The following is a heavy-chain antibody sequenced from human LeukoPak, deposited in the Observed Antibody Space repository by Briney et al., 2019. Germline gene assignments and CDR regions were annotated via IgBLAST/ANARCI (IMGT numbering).Heavy chain of an antibody. CDR3: ARGMRGGCSFGWYFDY. J-gene: IGHJ4*02. CDR1: GFTFSSYW. D-gene: IGHD3-3*02. Sequence: GGSLRLSCAASGFTFSSYWMHWVRQAPGKGLVWVSRINYDGSATLYADSVKGRFTVSRDSAQNTVYLQMNSLGVDDTAVYFCARGMRGGCSFGWYFDYWGQRTLVAVSS. V-gene: IGHV3-74*01. CDR2: INYDGSAT.